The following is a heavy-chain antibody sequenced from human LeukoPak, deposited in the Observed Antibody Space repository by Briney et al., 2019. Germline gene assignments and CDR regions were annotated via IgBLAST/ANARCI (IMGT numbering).Heavy chain of an antibody. V-gene: IGHV4-59*01. CDR1: GGSIGSYY. Sequence: PSETLSLTCTVSGGSIGSYYWSWIRQPPGKGLECIGYIYYIGSTNYNPSLKSRVTISLDTSKSQFSLKLTSVTPADTAVYYCATAQRCSGGTCYAWTDAFHVWGQGTMVIVSS. CDR2: IYYIGST. J-gene: IGHJ3*01. CDR3: ATAQRCSGGTCYAWTDAFHV. D-gene: IGHD2-15*01.